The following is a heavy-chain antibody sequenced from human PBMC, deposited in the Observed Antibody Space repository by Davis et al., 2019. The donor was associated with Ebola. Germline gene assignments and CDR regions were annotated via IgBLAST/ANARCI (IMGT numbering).Heavy chain of an antibody. J-gene: IGHJ6*04. CDR1: GYTFTGYY. V-gene: IGHV1-2*06. D-gene: IGHD3-10*01. CDR3: ATLWFGELLGMDV. CDR2: INPNSGGT. Sequence: ASVKVSCKASGYTFTGYYMHWVRQAPGQGLEWMGRINPNSGGTNYAQKFQGRVTMTSDTSISTAYMELSRLRSDDTAVYYCATLWFGELLGMDVWGKGTTVTVSS.